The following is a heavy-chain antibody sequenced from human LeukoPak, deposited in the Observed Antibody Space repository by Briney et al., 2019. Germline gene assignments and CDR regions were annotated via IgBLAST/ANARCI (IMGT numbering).Heavy chain of an antibody. J-gene: IGHJ4*02. CDR1: GYTLTELS. CDR2: FDPEDGET. Sequence: SVKVSYKVSGYTLTELSMHWVRQAPGKGLEWMGGFDPEDGETIYAQKFQGRVTMTEDTSTDTAYMELSSLRSEDTAVYYCATQAGIAVAGFDYWGQGTLVTVSS. D-gene: IGHD6-19*01. V-gene: IGHV1-24*01. CDR3: ATQAGIAVAGFDY.